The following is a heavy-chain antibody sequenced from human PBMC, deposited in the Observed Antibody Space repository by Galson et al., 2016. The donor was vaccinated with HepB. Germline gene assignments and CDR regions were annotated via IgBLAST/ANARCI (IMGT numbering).Heavy chain of an antibody. CDR1: GGAISSDGDY. V-gene: IGHV4-31*03. D-gene: IGHD2-2*01. Sequence: TLSLTCTVSGGAISSDGDYWSWIRHHPGKGLEWIGYIYYSGSTYYTPSLKSRVTISVDTSKNQFSLRLSSVTAADTAVYYCANGSYQFVYYWGQGTLVTVSS. J-gene: IGHJ4*02. CDR3: ANGSYQFVYY. CDR2: IYYSGST.